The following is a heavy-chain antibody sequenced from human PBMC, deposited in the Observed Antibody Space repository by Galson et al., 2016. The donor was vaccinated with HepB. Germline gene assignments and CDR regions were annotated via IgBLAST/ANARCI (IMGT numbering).Heavy chain of an antibody. J-gene: IGHJ4*02. V-gene: IGHV6-1*01. CDR1: GDSVSSINAG. Sequence: CAFSGDSVSSINAGWNWIRQSPSRGLEWLGTTYHRAKWYSNYAESVKSRITIHPDTSKNQFSLQLKSVTPEDSAVYYCARHWDSTWYYFDSWGQGILVTVSS. CDR3: ARHWDSTWYYFDS. D-gene: IGHD1-7*01. CDR2: TYHRAKWYS.